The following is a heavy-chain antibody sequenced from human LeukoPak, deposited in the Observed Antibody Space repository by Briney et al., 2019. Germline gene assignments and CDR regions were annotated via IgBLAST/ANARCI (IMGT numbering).Heavy chain of an antibody. CDR1: GSMSNHF. V-gene: IGHV4-59*11. Sequence: SETLSLTCTVFGSMSNHFWSWIRQPPGKGLEWIGYIYYSGSTNYNPSLKSRVTISVDTSKNQFSLKLSPVTAADTAVYYCARGGGFASGYLLWGQGTLVTVSS. J-gene: IGHJ4*02. CDR2: IYYSGST. D-gene: IGHD2-15*01. CDR3: ARGGGFASGYLL.